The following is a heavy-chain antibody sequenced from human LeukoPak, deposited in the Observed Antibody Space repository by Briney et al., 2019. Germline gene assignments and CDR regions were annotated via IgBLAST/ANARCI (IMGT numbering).Heavy chain of an antibody. V-gene: IGHV1-69*05. Sequence: ASVKVSCKPSGGTFSSYAISWVRQAPGQGLEWMGGIIPIFGTANYAQKFQGRVTITTDESTSTAYMELSSLRSGDTAVYYCARGVGATVWFDPWGQGTLVTVSS. CDR1: GGTFSSYA. D-gene: IGHD1-26*01. J-gene: IGHJ5*02. CDR2: IIPIFGTA. CDR3: ARGVGATVWFDP.